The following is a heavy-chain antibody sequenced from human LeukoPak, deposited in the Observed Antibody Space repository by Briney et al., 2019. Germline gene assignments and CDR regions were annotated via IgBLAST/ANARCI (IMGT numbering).Heavy chain of an antibody. CDR3: AKDIGSGWYTHYYYGMDV. V-gene: IGHV3-43D*03. Sequence: GGSLRLSCAASGFTFDDYAMHWVRQAPGKGLEWVSLISWDGGSTYYADSVEGRFTISRDNSKNSLYLQMNSLRAEDTALYYCAKDIGSGWYTHYYYGMDVWGQGTTVTVSS. CDR2: ISWDGGST. CDR1: GFTFDDYA. J-gene: IGHJ6*02. D-gene: IGHD6-19*01.